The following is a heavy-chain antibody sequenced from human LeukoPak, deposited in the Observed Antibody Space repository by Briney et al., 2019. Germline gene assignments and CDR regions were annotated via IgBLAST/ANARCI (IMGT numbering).Heavy chain of an antibody. V-gene: IGHV4-4*07. D-gene: IGHD3-10*01. CDR3: ARLGPLWLGAFDI. J-gene: IGHJ3*02. CDR2: IYTSGST. Sequence: SETLSLTXTVSGGSISSYYWSWIRQLAGKGLEWIGRIYTSGSTNYNPSLKSRVTISVDTSKNQFSLKLSSVTAADTAVYCCARLGPLWLGAFDIWGQGTMVTVSS. CDR1: GGSISSYY.